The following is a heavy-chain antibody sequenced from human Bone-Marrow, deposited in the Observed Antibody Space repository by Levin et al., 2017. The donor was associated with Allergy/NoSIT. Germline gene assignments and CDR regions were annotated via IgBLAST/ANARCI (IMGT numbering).Heavy chain of an antibody. CDR1: GGSISSYY. J-gene: IGHJ5*02. D-gene: IGHD3-10*01. CDR2: IYYSGST. CDR3: ARHERRDYYGSGSYYEA. V-gene: IGHV4-59*08. Sequence: SETLSLTCTVSGGSISSYYWSWIRQPPGKGLEWIGYIYYSGSTNYNPSLKSRVTISVDTSKNQFSLKLSSVTAADTAVYYCARHERRDYYGSGSYYEAWGQGTLVTVSS.